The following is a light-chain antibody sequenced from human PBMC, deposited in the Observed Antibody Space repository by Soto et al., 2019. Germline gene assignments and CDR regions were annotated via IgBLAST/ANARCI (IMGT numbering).Light chain of an antibody. CDR3: SSFVAGNNYWG. V-gene: IGLV2-8*01. Sequence: QSALTQPPSASGSPGRSVTISCTGTSSDVGGYDYVSWFQQHPGKAPKLIIYEVTKRPSGVPDRFSASKSGNTDSLTVSGLQAEDEADYYCSSFVAGNNYWGFGGGTKVTVL. J-gene: IGLJ3*02. CDR2: EVT. CDR1: SSDVGGYDY.